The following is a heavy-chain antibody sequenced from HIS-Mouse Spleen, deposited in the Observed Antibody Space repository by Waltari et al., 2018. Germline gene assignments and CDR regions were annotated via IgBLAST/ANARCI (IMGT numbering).Heavy chain of an antibody. J-gene: IGHJ4*02. CDR3: AKASSGWLDY. CDR2: ISYDGSNK. Sequence: QVQLVESGGGVVQPGRSLRLSCAASGFTFSSQCLPWVRQAPGKGLEWVAVISYDGSNKYYADSVKGRFTISRDNSKNTLYLQMNSLRAEDTAVYYCAKASSGWLDYWGQGTLITVSS. V-gene: IGHV3-30*18. CDR1: GFTFSSQC. D-gene: IGHD6-19*01.